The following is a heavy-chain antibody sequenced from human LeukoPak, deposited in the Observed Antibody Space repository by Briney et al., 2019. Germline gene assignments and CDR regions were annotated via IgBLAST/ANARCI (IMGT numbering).Heavy chain of an antibody. D-gene: IGHD2-2*01. CDR2: IYYSGST. CDR3: AREEYCSSTSCYVLGYMDV. J-gene: IGHJ6*03. V-gene: IGHV4-30-4*08. Sequence: SETLSLTCSVSGGSINSDDYYWSWIRQPPGKGLEWIGYIYYSGSTYYNPSLKSRVTISVDTSKNQFSLKLSSVTAADTAVYYCAREEYCSSTSCYVLGYMDVWGKGTTVTVSS. CDR1: GGSINSDDYY.